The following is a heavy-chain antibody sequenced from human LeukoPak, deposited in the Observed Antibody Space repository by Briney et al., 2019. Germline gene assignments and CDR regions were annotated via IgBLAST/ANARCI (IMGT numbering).Heavy chain of an antibody. D-gene: IGHD3-3*01. V-gene: IGHV4-4*07. CDR3: AREVPRFDTIFGVVHDAFDI. CDR2: IYTSGST. CDR1: GGSISSYY. J-gene: IGHJ3*02. Sequence: SETLSLTCTVSGGSISSYYWSWIRQPAGKGLEWIGRIYTSGSTNYNPSLKSRVTMSVDTSKNQFSLKLSSVTAADTAVYYCAREVPRFDTIFGVVHDAFDIWGQGTMVTVSS.